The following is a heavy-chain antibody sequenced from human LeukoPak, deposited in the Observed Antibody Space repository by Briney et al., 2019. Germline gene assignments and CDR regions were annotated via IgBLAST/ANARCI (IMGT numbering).Heavy chain of an antibody. CDR3: ARIQLGYCSSTSCYNLPGVRFDP. V-gene: IGHV4-34*01. Sequence: SETLSLTCAVYGGSFSGYYWSWIRQSPGKGLEWIGEINHSGSTNYNPSLKSRVTISVDTSKNQFSLKLSSVTAADTAVYYCARIQLGYCSSTSCYNLPGVRFDPWGQGTLVTVSS. J-gene: IGHJ5*02. CDR1: GGSFSGYY. CDR2: INHSGST. D-gene: IGHD2-2*02.